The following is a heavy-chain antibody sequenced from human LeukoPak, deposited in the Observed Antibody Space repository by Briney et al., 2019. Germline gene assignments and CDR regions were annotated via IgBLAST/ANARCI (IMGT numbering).Heavy chain of an antibody. V-gene: IGHV3-53*01. Sequence: GGSLRLSCAASGFTVSGHFMSWVRQAPGKGPEWVSLIYSGGSTYYADSVKGRFTISRDNSQNTLYLQLNSLRAEDTAVYYCARPRSITGPFDYWGQGTLVTVSS. J-gene: IGHJ4*02. CDR2: IYSGGST. CDR1: GFTVSGHF. CDR3: ARPRSITGPFDY. D-gene: IGHD1-14*01.